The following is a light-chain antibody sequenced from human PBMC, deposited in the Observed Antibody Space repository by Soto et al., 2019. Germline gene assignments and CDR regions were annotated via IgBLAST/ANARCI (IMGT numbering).Light chain of an antibody. CDR3: QQYTSYSWT. CDR1: QSVSTW. CDR2: KAS. V-gene: IGKV1-5*03. Sequence: DIQISQSPSTLSASVGDRVTNTCRASQSVSTWLAWYQQKPGKAPKLLIYKASVLGSGVPSRFRGSESGTEFTLTISSLQPDDFATYYCQQYTSYSWTFGQGTKIEIK. J-gene: IGKJ1*01.